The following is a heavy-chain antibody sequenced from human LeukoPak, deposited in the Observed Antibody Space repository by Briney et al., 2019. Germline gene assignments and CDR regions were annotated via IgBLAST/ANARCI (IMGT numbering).Heavy chain of an antibody. J-gene: IGHJ4*02. CDR3: ARVGAVAGTEDY. V-gene: IGHV3-74*03. CDR2: IKSDGSST. D-gene: IGHD6-19*01. Sequence: PSGGSLRLSCAVSGFTLSSYWMHWVRHAPGKGLMWVSRIKSDGSSTTYADSVKGRFTISRDNAKNMVYLQMNRLRAEDTAVYYCARVGAVAGTEDYWGQGTLVTVSS. CDR1: GFTLSSYW.